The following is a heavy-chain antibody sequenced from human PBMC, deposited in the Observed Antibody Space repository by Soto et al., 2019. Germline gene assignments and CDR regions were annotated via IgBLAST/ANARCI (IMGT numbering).Heavy chain of an antibody. CDR2: ISGSGGST. J-gene: IGHJ4*02. CDR1: GFTFSSYA. D-gene: IGHD3-10*01. CDR3: AKNSAPYSYGSGSSAR. V-gene: IGHV3-23*01. Sequence: SLRLSCAASGFTFSSYAMSWVRQAPGKGLEWVSAISGSGGSTYYADSVKGRFTISRDNSKNTLYLQMNSLRAEDTAVYYCAKNSAPYSYGSGSSARWAQEPLVTVSS.